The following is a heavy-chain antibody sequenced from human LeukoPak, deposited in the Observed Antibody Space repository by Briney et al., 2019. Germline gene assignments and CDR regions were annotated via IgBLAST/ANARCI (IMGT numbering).Heavy chain of an antibody. D-gene: IGHD3-16*01. Sequence: GSLRLSCAASGFTFSSYAMHWVRQAPGKGLEWVAVISYDGSNKYYADSVKGRFTISRDNSKNTLYLQMNSLRAEDTAVYYCARSQDYRPYWGQGTLVTVSS. CDR3: ARSQDYRPY. CDR1: GFTFSSYA. CDR2: ISYDGSNK. J-gene: IGHJ4*02. V-gene: IGHV3-30-3*01.